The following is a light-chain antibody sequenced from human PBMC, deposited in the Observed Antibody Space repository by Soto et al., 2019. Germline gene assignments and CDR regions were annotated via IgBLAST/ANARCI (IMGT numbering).Light chain of an antibody. J-gene: IGKJ1*01. V-gene: IGKV3-15*01. CDR2: GAC. CDR3: QQYNNWPPWT. Sequence: EIVMTQSPATLSVSPGERATLSCSASQSVSSNLAWYQQKPGQAPRLLLSGACTRATGLPAGFSGSGSGTEFTLTISSLQSEDVGVYYCQQYNNWPPWTFGQGTKVETK. CDR1: QSVSSN.